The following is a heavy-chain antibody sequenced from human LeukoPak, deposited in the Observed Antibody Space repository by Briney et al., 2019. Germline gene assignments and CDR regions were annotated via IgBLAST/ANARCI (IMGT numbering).Heavy chain of an antibody. CDR2: ISYDGSNK. J-gene: IGHJ4*02. CDR1: GFTFSSYA. CDR3: ARLPTFYYDSSGYHYDY. Sequence: PGRSLRLSCAASGFTFSSYAMHWVRQAPGKGLEWVAVISYDGSNKYYADSVKGRFTISRDNSKNTLYPQMNSLRAEDTAVYYCARLPTFYYDSSGYHYDYWGQGTLVTVSS. V-gene: IGHV3-30*04. D-gene: IGHD3-22*01.